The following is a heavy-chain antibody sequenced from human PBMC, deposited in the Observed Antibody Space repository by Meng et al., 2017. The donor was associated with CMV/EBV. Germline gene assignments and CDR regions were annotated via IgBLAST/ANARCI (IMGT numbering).Heavy chain of an antibody. Sequence: SETLSLTCAVYGGAFSGYYWSWIRQPPGKGLEWIGEINHSGSTNYNPSLKSRVTISVDTSKNQFSLKLSSVTAADTAVYYCARGRNYYDSSGLGLDYWGQGTLVIVSS. V-gene: IGHV4-34*01. D-gene: IGHD3-22*01. CDR3: ARGRNYYDSSGLGLDY. CDR2: INHSGST. J-gene: IGHJ4*02. CDR1: GGAFSGYY.